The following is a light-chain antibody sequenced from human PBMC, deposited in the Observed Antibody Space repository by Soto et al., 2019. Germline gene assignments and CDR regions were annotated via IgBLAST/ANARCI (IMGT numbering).Light chain of an antibody. J-gene: IGKJ2*03. CDR2: DAS. CDR1: QSVGTN. V-gene: IGKV3-11*01. CDR3: QRRGDWPLYS. Sequence: EIVLTQSPATLSLSPGERATLSCRASQSVGTNLAWYQQKPGQAPRVLIYDASDRATGIPARFSRSGSGTDFTLTISSLEPEDFAVYYCQRRGDWPLYSFGQGTKLEIK.